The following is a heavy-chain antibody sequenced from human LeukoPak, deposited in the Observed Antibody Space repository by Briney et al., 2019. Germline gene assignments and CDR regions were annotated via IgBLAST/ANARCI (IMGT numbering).Heavy chain of an antibody. D-gene: IGHD6-13*01. CDR2: IYYSGST. Sequence: SETLSLTCTVSGXSISSYYWSWIRQPPGKGQEWIGYIYYSGSTNYNPSLKSRVTISVDTSENQLSLKLSSVTAADTAVYYCARAHSSSWYMDYWGQGTLVTVSS. CDR3: ARAHSSSWYMDY. J-gene: IGHJ4*02. CDR1: GXSISSYY. V-gene: IGHV4-59*01.